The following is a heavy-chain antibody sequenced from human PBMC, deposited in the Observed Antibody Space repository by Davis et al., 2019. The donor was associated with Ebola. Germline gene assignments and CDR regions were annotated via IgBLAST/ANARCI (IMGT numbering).Heavy chain of an antibody. D-gene: IGHD2-15*01. Sequence: MPSETLSLTCTVSGGSISSSSYYWTWIRQAPGKGLEWIGEINVSGYTNYNPSLKSRVTISADTSKNQFSLDLTSVTAADTAVYYCARGRWFDYWGQGTLVTVSS. CDR1: GGSISSSSYY. J-gene: IGHJ4*02. CDR3: ARGRWFDY. V-gene: IGHV4-39*07. CDR2: INVSGYT.